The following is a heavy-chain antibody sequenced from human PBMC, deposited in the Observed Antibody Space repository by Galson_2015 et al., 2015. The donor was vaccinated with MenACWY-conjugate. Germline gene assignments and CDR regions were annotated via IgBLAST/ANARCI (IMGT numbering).Heavy chain of an antibody. D-gene: IGHD1/OR15-1a*01. Sequence: SETLSLTCTVSGGSISSYYWSWIRQPPGKGLEWIGYIYYSGSTHYNPSLKSRVTISVDTSKNQFSLKLSSVTAADTAVYYCARDVTGTLDYWGQGTLVTVSS. CDR1: GGSISSYY. CDR2: IYYSGST. V-gene: IGHV4-59*01. J-gene: IGHJ4*02. CDR3: ARDVTGTLDY.